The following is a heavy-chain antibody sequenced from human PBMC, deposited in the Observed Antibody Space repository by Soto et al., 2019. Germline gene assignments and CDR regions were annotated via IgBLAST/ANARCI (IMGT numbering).Heavy chain of an antibody. CDR1: GFTFSSYA. V-gene: IGHV3-30-3*01. Sequence: ESGGGVVQPGRSLRLSCAASGFTFSSYAMHWVRQAPGKGLEWVAVISYDGSNKYYADSVKGRFTISRDNSKNTLYLQMNSLRAEDTAVYYSARETYYDFWSGYYTNYYYGMDVWGQGTTVTVSS. J-gene: IGHJ6*02. D-gene: IGHD3-3*01. CDR3: ARETYYDFWSGYYTNYYYGMDV. CDR2: ISYDGSNK.